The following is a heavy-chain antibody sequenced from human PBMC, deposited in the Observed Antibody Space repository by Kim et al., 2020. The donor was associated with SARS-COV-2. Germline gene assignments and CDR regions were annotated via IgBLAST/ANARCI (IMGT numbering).Heavy chain of an antibody. CDR2: IYYDGSI. J-gene: IGHJ3*02. V-gene: IGHV4-39*01. Sequence: SETLSLTCTVSGVSISSSTYFWGWIRQPPGKGLEWIGSIYYDGSIYYTPSLKGRVTISVDTSKNQLSLRLSSATAADTAMYYCARQTIGPFFHGAFTIWG. CDR3: ARQTIGPFFHGAFTI. CDR1: GVSISSSTYF.